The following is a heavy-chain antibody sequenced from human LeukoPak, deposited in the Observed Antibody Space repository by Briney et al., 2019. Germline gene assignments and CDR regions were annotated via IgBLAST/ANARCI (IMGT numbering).Heavy chain of an antibody. CDR3: ARNTTYSSGWYGAY. J-gene: IGHJ4*02. Sequence: ESLKISCKGSRYRYIYYWIGWVRQMPGKGLDWMGIIYRGDSETRYSPSLQGKANISADKYINTAYLQWSSLKASDTAMYCCARNTTYSSGWYGAYWGQGTLVTVSS. V-gene: IGHV5-51*01. CDR1: RYRYIYYW. D-gene: IGHD6-19*01. CDR2: IYRGDSET.